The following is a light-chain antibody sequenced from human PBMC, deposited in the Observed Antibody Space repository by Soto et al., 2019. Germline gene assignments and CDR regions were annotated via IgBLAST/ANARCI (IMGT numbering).Light chain of an antibody. V-gene: IGLV1-51*01. CDR3: GTWDSSLSVVV. J-gene: IGLJ2*01. CDR2: DND. Sequence: QSVLTPPPSVSAAPGQKVTISCSGSSSNIGNNYVSWYQQLPGAAPKLLIDDNDKRPSGIPDRFSGSKSGTSATLGITGLQTGDEADYFCGTWDSSLSVVVFGGGTQLTVL. CDR1: SSNIGNNY.